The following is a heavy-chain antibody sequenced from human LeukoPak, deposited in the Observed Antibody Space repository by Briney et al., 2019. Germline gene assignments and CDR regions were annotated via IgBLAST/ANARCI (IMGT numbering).Heavy chain of an antibody. V-gene: IGHV3-21*01. CDR3: ARAKNYYDSSGYYYFDY. J-gene: IGHJ4*02. CDR1: GFTFSSYA. D-gene: IGHD3-22*01. CDR2: ISSSSSYI. Sequence: GGSLRLSCAASGFTFSSYAMTWVRQAPGKGLEWVSSISSSSSYIYYADSVKGRFTISRDNAKNSLYLQMNSLRAEDTAVYYCARAKNYYDSSGYYYFDYWGQGTLVTVSS.